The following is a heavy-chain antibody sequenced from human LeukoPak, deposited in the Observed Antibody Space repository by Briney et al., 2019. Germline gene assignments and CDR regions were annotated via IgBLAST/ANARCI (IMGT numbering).Heavy chain of an antibody. J-gene: IGHJ3*02. CDR3: AKDPHYDSSGYYYVGAFDI. D-gene: IGHD3-22*01. CDR2: ISYDGSNK. Sequence: QPGGSLRLSCAASGFTFSSYGMHWVRQAPGKGLEWVAVISYDGSNKYYADSVKGRFTISRDNSKNTLYLQMNSLRAEDTAVYYCAKDPHYDSSGYYYVGAFDIWGQGTMVTVSS. CDR1: GFTFSSYG. V-gene: IGHV3-30*18.